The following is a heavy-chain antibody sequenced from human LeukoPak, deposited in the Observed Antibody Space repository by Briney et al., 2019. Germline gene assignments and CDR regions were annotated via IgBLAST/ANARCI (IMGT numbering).Heavy chain of an antibody. CDR2: INHSGST. CDR1: GGSLSGYY. V-gene: IGHV4-34*01. D-gene: IGHD6-6*01. Sequence: PSETLSLTCAVYGGSLSGYYWSWIRQPPGKGLEWIGEINHSGSTNYNPSLKSQVTMSVDTSKNQVSLKLSSVTAADTAVYYCARQGYSSSSVHYYYYMDVWGKGTPVTVSS. CDR3: ARQGYSSSSVHYYYYMDV. J-gene: IGHJ6*03.